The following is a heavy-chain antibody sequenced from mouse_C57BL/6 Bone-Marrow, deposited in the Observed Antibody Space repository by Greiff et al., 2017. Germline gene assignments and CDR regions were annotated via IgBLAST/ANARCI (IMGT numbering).Heavy chain of an antibody. CDR2: IYPRSGNT. CDR3: ANLTGTTWFAY. Sequence: PLQQSGAELARPGASVKLSCKASGYTFTSYGISWVKQRTGQGLEWIGEIYPRSGNTYYNEKFKGKATLTADKSSSTAYMELRSLTSEDSAVYFCANLTGTTWFAYWGQGTLVTVSA. D-gene: IGHD4-1*01. V-gene: IGHV1-81*01. CDR1: GYTFTSYG. J-gene: IGHJ3*01.